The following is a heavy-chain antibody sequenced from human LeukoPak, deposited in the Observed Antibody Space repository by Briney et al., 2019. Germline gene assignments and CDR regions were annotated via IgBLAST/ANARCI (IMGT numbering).Heavy chain of an antibody. CDR3: AREDGVAFDY. J-gene: IGHJ4*02. CDR1: GFTFSSYE. CDR2: ISNSGSTI. D-gene: IGHD4-17*01. Sequence: GGSLRLSCAAPGFTFSSYEMNWVRQAPGKGLEWVSYISNSGSTIYYADSMKGRFTISRDNAKNSLYLQMNSLRAEDTAVYYCAREDGVAFDYWGQGTLVTVSS. V-gene: IGHV3-48*03.